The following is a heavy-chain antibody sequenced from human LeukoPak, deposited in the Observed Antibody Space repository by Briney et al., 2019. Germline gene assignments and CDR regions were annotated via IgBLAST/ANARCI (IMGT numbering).Heavy chain of an antibody. CDR3: ARDLSYDFWSGYFGNDY. V-gene: IGHV3-48*03. Sequence: GGSLRLSCAASGFTFSSYEMNWVRQAPGKGQEWVSYISSSGSTIYYADSVKGRFTISRDNAKNSLYLQMNSLRAEDTAVYYCARDLSYDFWSGYFGNDYWGQGTLVTVSS. D-gene: IGHD3-3*01. CDR2: ISSSGSTI. CDR1: GFTFSSYE. J-gene: IGHJ4*02.